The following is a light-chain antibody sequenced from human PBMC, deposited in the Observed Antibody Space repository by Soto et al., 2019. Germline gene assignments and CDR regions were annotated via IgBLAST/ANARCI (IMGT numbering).Light chain of an antibody. V-gene: IGKV4-1*01. CDR1: QNVLYKSNNENY. CDR3: QQCYNTPPYT. J-gene: IGKJ2*01. CDR2: WAS. Sequence: DIVMTQSPDSLAVSLGERATINCKSSQNVLYKSNNENYLAWYQQKPGQPPKLLIYWASTRKPGVPDRLSGSGSGSDFTLTISSLQAEDVAVYYCQQCYNTPPYTFGQGTKLEI.